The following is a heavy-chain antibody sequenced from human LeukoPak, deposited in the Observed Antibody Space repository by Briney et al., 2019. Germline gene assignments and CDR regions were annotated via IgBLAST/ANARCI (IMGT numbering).Heavy chain of an antibody. CDR3: ARPPFY. Sequence: SETLSLTCTVSGGSITSYYWSWIRQPPGGGLEWIGNFYYSGTANYNPSLKSRVAISIDTSRNQFSLKLSSVTAADTAVYYCARPPFYWGQGTLVTVSS. CDR2: FYYSGTA. V-gene: IGHV4-59*08. J-gene: IGHJ4*02. CDR1: GGSITSYY.